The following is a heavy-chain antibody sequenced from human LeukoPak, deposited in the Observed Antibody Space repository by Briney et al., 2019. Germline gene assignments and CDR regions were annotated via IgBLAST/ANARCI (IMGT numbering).Heavy chain of an antibody. CDR2: ISYDGSNK. CDR3: ARDRSVESLNWFDP. Sequence: GGSLRLSCAASGFTFSSYGMHWVRQAPGKGLEWVAVISYDGSNKYYADSVKGRFTISRDNSKNTLYLQMNSLRAEDTAVYYCARDRSVESLNWFDPWGQGTLVTVSS. V-gene: IGHV3-30*03. J-gene: IGHJ5*02. CDR1: GFTFSSYG.